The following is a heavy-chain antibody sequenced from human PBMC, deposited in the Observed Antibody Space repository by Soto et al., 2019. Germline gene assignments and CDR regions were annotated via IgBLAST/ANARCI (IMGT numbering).Heavy chain of an antibody. D-gene: IGHD6-13*01. Sequence: QVQLVQSGAEVKKPGASVKVSCKASGYTFTSYGISWVRQAPGQGLEWMGWISAYNGKTNYAQKLQDRVTMTTDTSTSTDFMELRSLRSDDTAVYYCASVIAAAADCDYWGQGTLVTVSS. CDR3: ASVIAAAADCDY. J-gene: IGHJ4*02. CDR1: GYTFTSYG. V-gene: IGHV1-18*01. CDR2: ISAYNGKT.